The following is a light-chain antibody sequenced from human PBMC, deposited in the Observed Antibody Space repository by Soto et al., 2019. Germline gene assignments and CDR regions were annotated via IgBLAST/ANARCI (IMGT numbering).Light chain of an antibody. CDR3: QQYYSTPQT. Sequence: DIVMTQSPDSLAVSLGERATINCKSSQSVLYSSNNKNYLAWYQQKPGQPPKLLIYWASTRESGVPDRFSGSGSGTDFTLTISSLQAEDVAVYDCQQYYSTPQTFGPGTKVDIK. J-gene: IGKJ3*01. V-gene: IGKV4-1*01. CDR1: QSVLYSSNNKNY. CDR2: WAS.